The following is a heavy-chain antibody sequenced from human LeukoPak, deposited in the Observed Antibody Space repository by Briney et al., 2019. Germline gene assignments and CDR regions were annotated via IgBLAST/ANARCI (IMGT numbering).Heavy chain of an antibody. J-gene: IGHJ6*03. CDR1: GGSISTDNYY. CDR3: ARRKQLGGTHYYYYYYMDV. V-gene: IGHV4-61*01. D-gene: IGHD6-13*01. CDR2: IHHSGTT. Sequence: SETLSLTCTVSGGSISTDNYYWSWVRQSPVKGLEWLGYIHHSGTTYYNPSLRSRVTISVDTSKNQFSLKLSSVTAADTAVYYCARRKQLGGTHYYYYYYMDVWGKGTTVTVSS.